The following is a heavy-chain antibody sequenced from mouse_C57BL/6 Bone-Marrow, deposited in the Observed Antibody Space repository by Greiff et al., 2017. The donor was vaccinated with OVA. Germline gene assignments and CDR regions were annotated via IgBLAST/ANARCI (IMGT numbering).Heavy chain of an antibody. Sequence: EVNVVESGGDLVQPVGSLKLSCAASGFTFSSYGMSLVRQTPDTRLEWVSTISSGGIYTDYPDSVNGRFTSSRDNAKNTLYLQMSSLKSEDTAMYYCARRGNHDYWGQGTTLTVSS. CDR1: GFTFSSYG. CDR2: ISSGGIYT. D-gene: IGHD2-1*01. J-gene: IGHJ2*01. V-gene: IGHV5-6*01. CDR3: ARRGNHDY.